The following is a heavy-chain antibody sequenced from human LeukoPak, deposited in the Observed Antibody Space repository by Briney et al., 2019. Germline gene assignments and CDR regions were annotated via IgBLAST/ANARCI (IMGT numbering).Heavy chain of an antibody. CDR1: GFTVSSDY. D-gene: IGHD2/OR15-2a*01. J-gene: IGHJ4*02. Sequence: GGSLRLSCADSGFTVSSDYMSWVRQAPGKGLEWVSVIYSGRTTYYADSVKGRFTISKDNAKNTVYLQMNSLRAEDMAVYYCVSFYETYWGRGTLVTVSS. CDR3: VSFYETY. V-gene: IGHV3-53*01. CDR2: IYSGRTT.